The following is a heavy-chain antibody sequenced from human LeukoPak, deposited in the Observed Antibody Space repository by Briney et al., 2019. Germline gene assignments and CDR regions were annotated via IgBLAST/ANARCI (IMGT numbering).Heavy chain of an antibody. CDR1: GYSISSSNW. V-gene: IGHV4-28*06. J-gene: IGHJ4*02. D-gene: IGHD5-24*01. CDR2: IHYSGST. Sequence: SETLSLTCAVSGYSISSSNWWGWIRQPPGQGLEWIGYIHYSGSTNYNPSLKSRVTMSVDTSKNQFSLKLRSVTAFDTAVYYCARDDGYTSNLDYWGQGTLVTVSS. CDR3: ARDDGYTSNLDY.